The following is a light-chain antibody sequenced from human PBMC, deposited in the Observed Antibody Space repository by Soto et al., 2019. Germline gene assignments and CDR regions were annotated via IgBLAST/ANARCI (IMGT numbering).Light chain of an antibody. CDR1: QSISSY. CDR3: QQCYSTPT. J-gene: IGKJ1*01. V-gene: IGKV1-39*01. CDR2: GAS. Sequence: DIRMTQSPSSLSASVGDRVTITCRASQSISSYLNWYQQKPGKAPKFLIYGASSLQSGVPSRFSGGGSGTDFNLTISSMQSEDFAVYYCQQCYSTPTFGQGTKVEIK.